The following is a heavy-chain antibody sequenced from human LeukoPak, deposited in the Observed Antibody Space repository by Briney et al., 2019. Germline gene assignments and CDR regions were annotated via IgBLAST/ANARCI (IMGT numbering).Heavy chain of an antibody. D-gene: IGHD5-24*01. CDR2: THESEST. J-gene: IGHJ4*02. Sequence: SETLSPTCTVSGDSIRSHFYNWVRQPPGKGLEWIGVTHESESTNYNPSLKGRVTISVDTSKNQFSLRLTSVTAADTAVYYCVIGRGWLPDYWGQGTLVTVSS. V-gene: IGHV4-59*11. CDR1: GDSIRSHF. CDR3: VIGRGWLPDY.